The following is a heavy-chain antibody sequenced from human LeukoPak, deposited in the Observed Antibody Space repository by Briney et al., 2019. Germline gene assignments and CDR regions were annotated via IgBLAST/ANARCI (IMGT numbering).Heavy chain of an antibody. Sequence: ASVKVSCKVSGYTLTELSMHWVRQAPGKGLEWMGGFDPEDGETIYAQKFQGRVTMTADTSTDTAYMELSSLRSEDTAVYYCATGPLWGLGVNWGQGTLVTVSS. CDR1: GYTLTELS. CDR2: FDPEDGET. D-gene: IGHD3-16*01. J-gene: IGHJ4*02. CDR3: ATGPLWGLGVN. V-gene: IGHV1-24*01.